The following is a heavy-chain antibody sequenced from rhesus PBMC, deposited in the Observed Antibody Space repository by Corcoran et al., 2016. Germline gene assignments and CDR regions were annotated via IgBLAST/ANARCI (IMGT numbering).Heavy chain of an antibody. Sequence: QVQLQESGPGLVKPSETLSLTCAVSGYSISSNYWSWIRQPPGKGLEWIGYIYGSSGNTYYNPSLKRRVTMSTDPSKNQFTLKLSAVTAADTAVYYCARVSGSWNDEYFEFWGQGALVTVSS. D-gene: IGHD6-25*01. CDR1: GYSISSNY. CDR3: ARVSGSWNDEYFEF. CDR2: IYGSSGNT. J-gene: IGHJ1*01. V-gene: IGHV4-147*01.